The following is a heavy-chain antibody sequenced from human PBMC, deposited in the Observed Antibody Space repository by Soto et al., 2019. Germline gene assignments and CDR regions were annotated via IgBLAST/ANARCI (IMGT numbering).Heavy chain of an antibody. D-gene: IGHD4-17*01. V-gene: IGHV3-30-3*02. CDR3: AKDLTVTRKYYYGMDV. J-gene: IGHJ6*02. Sequence: QAPGKGLEWVAVVSNDGSSEYYADSVKGRFTISRDSSKNTLYLKMDSLRSEDTGVYYCAKDLTVTRKYYYGMDVWGQGTTVTVSS. CDR2: VSNDGSSE.